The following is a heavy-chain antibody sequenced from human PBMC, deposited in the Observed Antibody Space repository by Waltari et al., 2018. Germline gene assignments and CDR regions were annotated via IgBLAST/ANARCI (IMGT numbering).Heavy chain of an antibody. CDR2: INHSGST. J-gene: IGHJ3*02. V-gene: IGHV4-34*01. CDR1: GGSFSGYY. Sequence: QVQLQQWGAGLLKPSETLSLTCAVYGGSFSGYYWSWIRQPPGKGLEWIGEINHSGSTNYNPIFKCRVTISGDTAKNQFSLKLSSVTAADTAVYYCARGSRWRGPNDAFDIWVQGTMVTVSS. CDR3: ARGSRWRGPNDAFDI.